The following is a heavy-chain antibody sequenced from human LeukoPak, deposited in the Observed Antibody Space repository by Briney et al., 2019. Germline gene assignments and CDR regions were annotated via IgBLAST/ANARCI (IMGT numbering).Heavy chain of an antibody. V-gene: IGHV3-49*04. D-gene: IGHD4-23*01. Sequence: SLRLSCTASGFTFGDYAMSWVRQAPGKGLEWVGFIRSKAYGGTTEYAASVKGRFTISRDDSKSIAYLQMNSLKTEDTAVYYCTRDAGGYYFDYWGQGTLVTVSS. CDR1: GFTFGDYA. CDR3: TRDAGGYYFDY. J-gene: IGHJ4*02. CDR2: IRSKAYGGTT.